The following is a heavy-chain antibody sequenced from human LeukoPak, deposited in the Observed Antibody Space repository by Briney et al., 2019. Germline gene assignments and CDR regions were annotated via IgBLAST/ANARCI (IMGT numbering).Heavy chain of an antibody. Sequence: ASVKVSCQASGYTFTDYYMHWVRQAPGQGLEWMGWINPNSGATNYAQKFQGRVTMTRDTSISTAYMELSRLRSDDTAVYYCARDTVCLVDWGQGTLVTVSS. D-gene: IGHD3-16*01. V-gene: IGHV1-2*02. J-gene: IGHJ4*02. CDR1: GYTFTDYY. CDR3: ARDTVCLVD. CDR2: INPNSGAT.